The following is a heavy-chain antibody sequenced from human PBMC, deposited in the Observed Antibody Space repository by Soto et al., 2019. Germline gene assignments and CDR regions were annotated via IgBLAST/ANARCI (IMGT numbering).Heavy chain of an antibody. Sequence: QLQLQESGPGLVKPSETLSLTCTVSGGSISSSSYYWGWIRQPPGKGLEWIGSIYYSGSTYYNPSLKSRVTISVDTSKNQFSLKLSSVTAADTAVYYCASQCSGGSCFTRGNWFDPWGQGTLVTVSS. J-gene: IGHJ5*02. D-gene: IGHD2-15*01. CDR2: IYYSGST. V-gene: IGHV4-39*01. CDR3: ASQCSGGSCFTRGNWFDP. CDR1: GGSISSSSYY.